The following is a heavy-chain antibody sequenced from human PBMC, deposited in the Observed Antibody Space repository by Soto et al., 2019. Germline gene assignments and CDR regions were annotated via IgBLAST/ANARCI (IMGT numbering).Heavy chain of an antibody. J-gene: IGHJ6*02. CDR1: GGSISSGDYY. V-gene: IGHV4-30-4*01. CDR2: IYYSGST. CDR3: AKGYCSSTSCRYYYYGMDV. Sequence: SETLSLTCTVSGGSISSGDYYWSWIRQPPGKGLEWIGYIYYSGSTYYNPSLKSRVTISVDTSKNQFSLKLSSVTAADTAVYYCAKGYCSSTSCRYYYYGMDVWGQGTTVTVSS. D-gene: IGHD2-2*01.